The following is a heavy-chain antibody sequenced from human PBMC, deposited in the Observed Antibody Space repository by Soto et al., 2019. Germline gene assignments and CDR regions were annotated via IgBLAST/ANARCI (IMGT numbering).Heavy chain of an antibody. CDR3: ARLVGPTSSDNWFDP. J-gene: IGHJ5*02. V-gene: IGHV1-18*01. CDR1: GYTFFSYG. Sequence: QVKLEQSGAEVKKPGASVKVSCKASGYTFFSYGITWVRQAPGQGLEWMGWVSGYNGHTNYAQKFQGRVNMTRDISTTTAYMELRNLRSDATAVYYCARLVGPTSSDNWFDPWGQGTLVTVSS. D-gene: IGHD1-26*01. CDR2: VSGYNGHT.